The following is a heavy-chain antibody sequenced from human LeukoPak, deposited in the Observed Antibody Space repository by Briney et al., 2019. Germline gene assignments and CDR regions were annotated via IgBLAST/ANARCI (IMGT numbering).Heavy chain of an antibody. Sequence: ASVKVSCKASGYTFTGYYMHWVRQAPGQGLEWMGWISAYNGNTNYAQKLQGRVTMTTDTSTSTAYMELRSLRSDDTAVYYCARWSYFYYYYYMDVWGKGTTVTVSS. J-gene: IGHJ6*03. CDR1: GYTFTGYY. D-gene: IGHD3-10*01. CDR3: ARWSYFYYYYYMDV. CDR2: ISAYNGNT. V-gene: IGHV1-18*04.